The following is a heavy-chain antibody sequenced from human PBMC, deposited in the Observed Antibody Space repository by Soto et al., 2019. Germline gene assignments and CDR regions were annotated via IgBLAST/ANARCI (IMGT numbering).Heavy chain of an antibody. CDR3: ARVYGDYVALYYYYHYMDV. V-gene: IGHV1-18*01. CDR1: GYTFTSYG. D-gene: IGHD4-17*01. CDR2: ISAYNGNT. J-gene: IGHJ6*03. Sequence: PSVKVSCKASGYTFTSYGISWVRQAPGQGLEWMGWISAYNGNTNYAQKLQGRVTMTTDTSTSTAYMELRSLRSDDTAVYYCARVYGDYVALYYYYHYMDVWGKGTTVTVSS.